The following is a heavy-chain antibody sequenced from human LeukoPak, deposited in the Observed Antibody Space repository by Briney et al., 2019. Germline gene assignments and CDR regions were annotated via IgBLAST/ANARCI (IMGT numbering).Heavy chain of an antibody. CDR1: GFTFSDYY. CDR3: AREMKYSSSPYYYYYMDV. CDR2: ISSSGSTI. D-gene: IGHD6-13*01. V-gene: IGHV3-11*04. Sequence: PGGSLRLSCAASGFTFSDYYMSWIRQAPGKGLEWVSYISSSGSTIYYADSVNGRFTISRDNAKNSLYLQMNSLRAEDTAVYYCAREMKYSSSPYYYYYMDVWGKGTTVTVSS. J-gene: IGHJ6*03.